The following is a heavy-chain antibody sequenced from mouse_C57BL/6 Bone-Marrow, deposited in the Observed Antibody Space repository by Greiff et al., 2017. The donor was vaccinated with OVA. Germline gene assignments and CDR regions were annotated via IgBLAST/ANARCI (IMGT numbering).Heavy chain of an antibody. Sequence: EVQGVESGGGLVKPGGSLKLSCAASGFTFSSYAMSWVRQTPEKRLEWVATISDGGSYTYYPDNVKGRFTISRDNAKNNLYRQMSHLKAEDTAMYYCARVMVTTGGFDYWGQGTTLTVSS. CDR2: ISDGGSYT. D-gene: IGHD2-2*01. CDR3: ARVMVTTGGFDY. CDR1: GFTFSSYA. J-gene: IGHJ2*01. V-gene: IGHV5-4*01.